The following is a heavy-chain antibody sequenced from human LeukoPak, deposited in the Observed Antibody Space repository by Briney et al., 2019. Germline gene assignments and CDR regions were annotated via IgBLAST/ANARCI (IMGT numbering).Heavy chain of an antibody. Sequence: ASVKVSXKASGYTFTSYDINWVRQATGQGLEWMGWVNPNSGNTGYAQKFQGRVTITRNTSISTAYMELSSLRSEDTAVYYCARFGGGATSYYFDYWGQGTLVTVSS. CDR2: VNPNSGNT. CDR1: GYTFTSYD. J-gene: IGHJ4*02. CDR3: ARFGGGATSYYFDY. D-gene: IGHD1-26*01. V-gene: IGHV1-8*03.